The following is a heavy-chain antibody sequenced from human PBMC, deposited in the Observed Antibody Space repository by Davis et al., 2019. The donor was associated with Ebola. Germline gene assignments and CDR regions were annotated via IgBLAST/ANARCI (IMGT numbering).Heavy chain of an antibody. Sequence: GESLKISCAASGFTFSDYYMSWVRQAPGKGLEWVSVIYSGGTTRYADYADSVKGRFTISRDYSKNTLYLQMNSLRDEDTAVYYCVRDYNDGIGRFDYWGQGTLVTVSS. CDR3: VRDYNDGIGRFDY. CDR2: IYSGGTT. J-gene: IGHJ4*02. D-gene: IGHD3-16*01. V-gene: IGHV3-66*01. CDR1: GFTFSDYY.